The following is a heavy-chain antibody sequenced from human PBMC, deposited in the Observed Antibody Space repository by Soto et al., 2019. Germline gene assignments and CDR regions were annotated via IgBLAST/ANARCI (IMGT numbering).Heavy chain of an antibody. D-gene: IGHD3-3*01. CDR3: ARIYYDLGIGAYYFDY. CDR2: IYYSGST. CDR1: GGSISSGDYY. Sequence: PSETLSLTCTVSGGSISSGDYYWSWIRQPPGKGLEWIGYIYYSGSTYYNPSLKGRVTISVDTSKNQFSLKLSSVTAADTAVYYCARIYYDLGIGAYYFDYWGQGTLVTVSS. J-gene: IGHJ4*02. V-gene: IGHV4-30-4*01.